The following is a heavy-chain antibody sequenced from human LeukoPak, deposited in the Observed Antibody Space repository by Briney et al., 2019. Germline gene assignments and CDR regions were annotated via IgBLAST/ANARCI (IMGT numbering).Heavy chain of an antibody. CDR3: ARGQYSSGWYADY. V-gene: IGHV1-18*01. Sequence: ASVKVSCKASGGSFRKYPISWVRQAPGQGLEWMGWISAYNGNTNYAQKLQGRVTMTTDTSTSTAYMELRSLRSDDTAVYYCARGQYSSGWYADYWGQGTLVTVSS. CDR1: GGSFRKYP. CDR2: ISAYNGNT. D-gene: IGHD6-19*01. J-gene: IGHJ4*02.